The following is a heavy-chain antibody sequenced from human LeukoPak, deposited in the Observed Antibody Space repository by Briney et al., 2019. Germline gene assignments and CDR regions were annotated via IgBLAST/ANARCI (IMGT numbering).Heavy chain of an antibody. Sequence: GGSLRLSCAASGFTFSSYWMNWVRQAPGKGLEWVANIKQDGSEKYYVDSVKGRFTISRDNAKNSLSLQMNSLRAEDTAVYYCARDLYRIVVVPHYFGYWGQGTLVTVSS. CDR3: ARDLYRIVVVPHYFGY. J-gene: IGHJ4*02. D-gene: IGHD3-22*01. V-gene: IGHV3-7*01. CDR2: IKQDGSEK. CDR1: GFTFSSYW.